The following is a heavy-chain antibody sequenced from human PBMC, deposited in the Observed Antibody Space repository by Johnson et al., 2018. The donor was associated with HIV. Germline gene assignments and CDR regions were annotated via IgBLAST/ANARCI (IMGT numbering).Heavy chain of an antibody. D-gene: IGHD2-15*01. CDR1: GFTFSSFG. J-gene: IGHJ3*02. Sequence: VQLVESGGGVVQPGRSLRLSCAASGFTFSSFGMHWVRQAPGKGLECVAVISYDAKNKYYADSVKGRFTISRDNSKNTLFLQMNSLKIEDTSVYYCTPGPARIGLIRGIWGQGTMVTVSS. CDR3: TPGPARIGLIRGI. CDR2: ISYDAKNK. V-gene: IGHV3-30*19.